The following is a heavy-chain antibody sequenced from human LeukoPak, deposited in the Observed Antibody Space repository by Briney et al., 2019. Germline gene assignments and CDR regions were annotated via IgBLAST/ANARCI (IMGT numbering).Heavy chain of an antibody. Sequence: PGGSLRLSCAASGFTFDDYAMHWVRQAPGKGLEWVSGISWNSGSIGYADSVKGRFTISRDNAKNSLYLQMNSLRAEDTALYYCAKSYYYGSGSYRFFDYWGQGTLVTVSS. V-gene: IGHV3-9*01. CDR1: GFTFDDYA. CDR3: AKSYYYGSGSYRFFDY. J-gene: IGHJ4*02. D-gene: IGHD3-10*01. CDR2: ISWNSGSI.